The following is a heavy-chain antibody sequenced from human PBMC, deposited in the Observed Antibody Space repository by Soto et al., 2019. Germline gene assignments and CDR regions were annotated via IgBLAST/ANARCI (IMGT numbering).Heavy chain of an antibody. CDR1: GFTFSSYA. Sequence: GGSLRLSCAASGFTFSSYAMSWVRQAPGKGLEWVSAISGSGGSTYYADSVKGRFTISRDNSKNTLYLQMNSLRAEDTAVYYCAKDPPVHYYDSSGYYYWGQGTLVTVSS. D-gene: IGHD3-22*01. J-gene: IGHJ4*02. V-gene: IGHV3-23*01. CDR3: AKDPPVHYYDSSGYYY. CDR2: ISGSGGST.